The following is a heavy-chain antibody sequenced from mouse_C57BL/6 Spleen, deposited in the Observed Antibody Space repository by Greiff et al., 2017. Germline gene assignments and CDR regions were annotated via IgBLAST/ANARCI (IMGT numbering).Heavy chain of an antibody. D-gene: IGHD4-1*01. J-gene: IGHJ4*01. V-gene: IGHV6-6*01. Sequence: EVKLVESGGGLVQPGGSMKLSCAASGFTFSDAWMDWVRQSPEKGLEWVAEIRNKANNHATYYAESVKGRFTISRDDSKSSVYLQMNSLRAEDTGIYYCTRNWDPYYYAMDYWGQGTSVTVSS. CDR2: IRNKANNHAT. CDR3: TRNWDPYYYAMDY. CDR1: GFTFSDAW.